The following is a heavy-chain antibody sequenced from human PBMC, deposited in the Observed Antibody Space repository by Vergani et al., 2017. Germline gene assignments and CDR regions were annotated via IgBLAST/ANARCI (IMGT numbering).Heavy chain of an antibody. CDR3: ARVNTETNGHLYYYYYMDV. V-gene: IGHV4-34*01. Sequence: QVQLQQWGGELLKPSETLSLTCVVNGGSFTSYHWTWIRQSPGEGLEWVGDIDHTGRPDYDPSLKSRLTMSVDKSRNQFSLTLNSVTATDTAIYFCARVNTETNGHLYYYYYMDVWGQGTAVTVS. D-gene: IGHD4-11*01. CDR2: IDHTGRP. CDR1: GGSFTSYH. J-gene: IGHJ6*03.